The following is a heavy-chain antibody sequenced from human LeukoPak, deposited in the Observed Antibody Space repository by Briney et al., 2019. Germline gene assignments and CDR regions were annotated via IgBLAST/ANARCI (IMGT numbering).Heavy chain of an antibody. J-gene: IGHJ5*02. CDR2: MHYTGNT. CDR3: ARHLSGSSWFDP. V-gene: IGHV4-30-4*08. Sequence: PSETLSLTCTVSGDSITSGDYYWTWIRLPPGKGLEWVAYMHYTGNTYYNSSLKSRLTISVDTSKNQFSLRLSFVTAADTAMYYCARHLSGSSWFDPWGQGTLVTVSS. D-gene: IGHD1-26*01. CDR1: GDSITSGDYY.